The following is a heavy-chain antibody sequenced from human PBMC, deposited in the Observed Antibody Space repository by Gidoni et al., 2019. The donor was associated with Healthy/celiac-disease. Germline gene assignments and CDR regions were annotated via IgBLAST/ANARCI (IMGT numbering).Heavy chain of an antibody. J-gene: IGHJ4*02. CDR3: ASRGKVTTLARRLNY. D-gene: IGHD4-17*01. CDR2: INHSGST. Sequence: QVQLQQWGAGLLKPSDTLSLTCAVYGGFFSGYYWSWIRQPPGKGLEWIGEINHSGSTNYNPSLKSRVTISVDTSKNQFSLKLSSVTAADTAVYYCASRGKVTTLARRLNYWGQGTLVTVSS. V-gene: IGHV4-34*01. CDR1: GGFFSGYY.